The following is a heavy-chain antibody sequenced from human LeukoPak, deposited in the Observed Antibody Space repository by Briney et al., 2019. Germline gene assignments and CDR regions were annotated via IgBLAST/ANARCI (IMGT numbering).Heavy chain of an antibody. CDR3: AKDVSMMLVVPLALDS. CDR2: IRHDGTNK. D-gene: IGHD3-22*01. V-gene: IGHV3-30*02. Sequence: GGSLRLSCAASGFNFSTYGMNWARQAPGKGLEWVSFIRHDGTNKYFADSVKGRFTISRDNSNNTLYLQMNNLRADDTAVYFCAKDVSMMLVVPLALDSWGQGILVTVSS. CDR1: GFNFSTYG. J-gene: IGHJ4*02.